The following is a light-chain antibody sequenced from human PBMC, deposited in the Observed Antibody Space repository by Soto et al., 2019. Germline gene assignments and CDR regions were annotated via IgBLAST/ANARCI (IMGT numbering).Light chain of an antibody. J-gene: IGKJ4*01. CDR1: QSVSSN. CDR3: QQYNNWPLT. V-gene: IGKV3-15*01. Sequence: EIVMTQSPATLSVSPRERATLSCRASQSVSSNLAWYQQKPGQAPRLLMYGASTRATGTPARFSGSGSGTEFTLTISSLQSEDFAVYYCQQYNNWPLTFGGGTKVEIK. CDR2: GAS.